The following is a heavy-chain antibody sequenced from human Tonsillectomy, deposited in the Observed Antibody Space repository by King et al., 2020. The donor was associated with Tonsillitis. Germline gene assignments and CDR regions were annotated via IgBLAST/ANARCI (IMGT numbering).Heavy chain of an antibody. J-gene: IGHJ6*02. D-gene: IGHD3-3*01. CDR1: GFTFSSYG. Sequence: QVQLVESGGGVVQPGRSLRLSCAASGFTFSSYGMHWVRQAPGKGLEWVAVISYDGTNKYYADSVKGRFTISRDNSKNTLYLQMNSVRAEDTAVDYCAKGGGTSYDCWSGSQSYNYNGMDVWGQGTTVTVSS. V-gene: IGHV3-30*18. CDR2: ISYDGTNK. CDR3: AKGGGTSYDCWSGSQSYNYNGMDV.